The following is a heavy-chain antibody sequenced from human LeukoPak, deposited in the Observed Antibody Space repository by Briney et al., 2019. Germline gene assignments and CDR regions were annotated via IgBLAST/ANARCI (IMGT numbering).Heavy chain of an antibody. CDR2: IYPGDSDT. V-gene: IGHV5-51*01. CDR3: ARGGFWSGYCDNYYYYYMDV. J-gene: IGHJ6*03. D-gene: IGHD3-3*01. Sequence: GESLKISCKGSGYSFTSYWIGWVRQMPGKGLEWMGIIYPGDSDTRYSPSFQGQVTISADKSISTAYLQWSSLKASDTAMYYWARGGFWSGYCDNYYYYYMDVWGKGTTVTVSS. CDR1: GYSFTSYW.